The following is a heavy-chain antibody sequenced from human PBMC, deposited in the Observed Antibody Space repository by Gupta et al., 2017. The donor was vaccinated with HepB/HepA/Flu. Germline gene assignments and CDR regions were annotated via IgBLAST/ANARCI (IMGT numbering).Heavy chain of an antibody. CDR1: GFTFSSYT. J-gene: IGHJ4*02. CDR2: ISSSGNYI. V-gene: IGHV3-21*06. CDR3: ARDREYYFDY. Sequence: EVQLVESGGGLVKPGGSLRLSCAASGFTFSSYTMNWVRQAPGKGLEWVSSISSSGNYIYDADSVKGRFTISRDNADNSLYLQMNSLRAEDTAVYYCARDREYYFDYWGQGTLVTVSS.